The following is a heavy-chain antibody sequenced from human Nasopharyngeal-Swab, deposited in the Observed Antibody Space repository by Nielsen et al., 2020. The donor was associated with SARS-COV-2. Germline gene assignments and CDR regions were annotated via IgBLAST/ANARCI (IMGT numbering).Heavy chain of an antibody. Sequence: SLKISCAASGFTFDDHATHWVRQAPGKGLEWVSGIIWNGDSRGYADSVKGRFTISRDSAKKSLYLQMNSLRPDDTALYYCAKDKGRGISPVEGSLDIWGQGTMVTVSS. CDR3: AKDKGRGISPVEGSLDI. CDR2: IIWNGDSR. D-gene: IGHD4-23*01. V-gene: IGHV3-9*01. CDR1: GFTFDDHA. J-gene: IGHJ3*02.